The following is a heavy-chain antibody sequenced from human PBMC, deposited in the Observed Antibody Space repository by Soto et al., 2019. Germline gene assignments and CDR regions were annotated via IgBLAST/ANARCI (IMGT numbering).Heavy chain of an antibody. CDR1: GYTFTSYY. J-gene: IGHJ3*02. Sequence: ASVKVSCKASGYTFTSYYIHWVRQAPGQGLEWMGIINPSGGSTSYAQKFQGRVTMTRDTSTSTVYMELSSLRSEDTAAYYCARVYELDLDAFDIWGQGTMVTV. CDR3: ARVYELDLDAFDI. CDR2: INPSGGST. V-gene: IGHV1-46*01. D-gene: IGHD2-8*01.